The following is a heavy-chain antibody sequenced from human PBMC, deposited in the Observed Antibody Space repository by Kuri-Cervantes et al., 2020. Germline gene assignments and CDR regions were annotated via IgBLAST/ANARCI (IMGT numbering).Heavy chain of an antibody. CDR1: GGSISIGGYY. CDR2: IYYSGAT. V-gene: IGHV4-31*03. Sequence: LRLSCTVSGGSISIGGYYWSWIRQHPGKGLEWIGYIYYSGATYYNPSLKSRVTISVDTPKNQFSLKLSSVTAADTAMYYCARALEGWYFDLWARGTLVTVSS. J-gene: IGHJ2*01. CDR3: ARALEGWYFDL.